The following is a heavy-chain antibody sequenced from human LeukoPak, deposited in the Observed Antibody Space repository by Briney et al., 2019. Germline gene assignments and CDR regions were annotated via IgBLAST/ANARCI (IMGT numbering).Heavy chain of an antibody. CDR3: ASNWNYIRGYGMDV. CDR2: INQDGTEK. V-gene: IGHV3-7*01. J-gene: IGHJ6*02. D-gene: IGHD1-7*01. CDR1: GFTFNNYW. Sequence: GGSLRLSCAASGFTFNNYWVSWVRQAPGKRLQWVAIINQDGTEKHYVDSVRDRFSISRDNAKNSLYLQMNSLRAEDTAVYYCASNWNYIRGYGMDVWGQGTTVTVSS.